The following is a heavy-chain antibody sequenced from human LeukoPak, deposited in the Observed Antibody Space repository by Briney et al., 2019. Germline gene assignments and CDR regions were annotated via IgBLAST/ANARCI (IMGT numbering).Heavy chain of an antibody. CDR3: ARDGYGSGSYIY. CDR2: IYHSGST. Sequence: SQTLSLTCAVSGGSISSGGYSWSWIRQPPGKGLEWIGYIYHSGSTYYNPSLKSRVIISVDRSKNQFSLKLSSVTAADTAVYYCARDGYGSGSYIYWGQGTLVTVSS. CDR1: GGSISSGGYS. D-gene: IGHD3-10*01. V-gene: IGHV4-30-2*01. J-gene: IGHJ4*02.